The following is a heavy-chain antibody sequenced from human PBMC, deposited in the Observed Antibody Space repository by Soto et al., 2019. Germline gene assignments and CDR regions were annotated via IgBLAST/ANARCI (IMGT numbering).Heavy chain of an antibody. CDR2: IYHTGST. CDR1: CVSIGSHF. CDR3: ARVFSNFWYFFDY. J-gene: IGHJ4*02. V-gene: IGHV4-59*11. D-gene: IGHD3-9*01. Sequence: PSETVSLTCSVSCVSIGSHFWSWIRQAPGKGPELVGYIYHTGSTFYNPSLENRVSISVDRSRNQFSLKLTSVTAADTAVYYCARVFSNFWYFFDYWGQGALVTVSS.